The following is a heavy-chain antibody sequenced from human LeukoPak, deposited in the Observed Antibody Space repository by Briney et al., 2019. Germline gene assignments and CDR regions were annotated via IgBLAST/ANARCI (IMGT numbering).Heavy chain of an antibody. J-gene: IGHJ4*02. V-gene: IGHV3-23*01. Sequence: GGSLRLSCAASGFTFSSYAMSWVRQAPGKGLEWVSSISGSGGNTYYADSVEGRFTVSRDNSKNALYLQMNSLRAEDTALYYCARGRGGDYVPSRFDYWGQGTLVTVSS. CDR2: ISGSGGNT. CDR3: ARGRGGDYVPSRFDY. D-gene: IGHD4-17*01. CDR1: GFTFSSYA.